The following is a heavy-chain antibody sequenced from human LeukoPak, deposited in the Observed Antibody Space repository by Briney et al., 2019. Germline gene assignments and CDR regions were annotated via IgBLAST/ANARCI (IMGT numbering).Heavy chain of an antibody. CDR1: GFTFSSCG. J-gene: IGHJ3*02. CDR3: ARRAYNWGAFDI. CDR2: ISYDGSNK. Sequence: GGSLRLSCAASGFTFSSCGMHWVRQAPGKGLEWVAIISYDGSNKYYADSVRGRFTISRDNSKNTLYLQMNSLRAEDTAVYYCARRAYNWGAFDIWGQGTMVTVSS. D-gene: IGHD5-24*01. V-gene: IGHV3-30*03.